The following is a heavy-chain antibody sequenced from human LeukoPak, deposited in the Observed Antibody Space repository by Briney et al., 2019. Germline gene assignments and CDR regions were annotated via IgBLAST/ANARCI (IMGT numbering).Heavy chain of an antibody. CDR3: ARGGLYSYGPFDF. D-gene: IGHD5-18*01. J-gene: IGHJ4*02. Sequence: ASVKVSCKTSGYTFTSYFLHWVRQAPGQGLEWMGMIDPNGGSTNSAQNFRDRVIMTADTSTSTVYMKLSSLISEDTAVYYCARGGLYSYGPFDFWGQGTLVTVSS. V-gene: IGHV1-46*01. CDR2: IDPNGGST. CDR1: GYTFTSYF.